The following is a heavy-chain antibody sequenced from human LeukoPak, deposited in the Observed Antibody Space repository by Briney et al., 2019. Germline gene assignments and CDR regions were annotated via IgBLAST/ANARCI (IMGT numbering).Heavy chain of an antibody. CDR3: ASDDVGYCRGGSCYSLDY. D-gene: IGHD2-15*01. Sequence: LVKVSCKASGGTFSSYAISWVRQAPGQGLEWMGGIIPIFGTADYAQKFQGRVTITTDESASTAYMELSSLRSEDTAVYYCASDDVGYCRGGSCYSLDYWGQGTLVTVSS. CDR1: GGTFSSYA. J-gene: IGHJ4*02. CDR2: IIPIFGTA. V-gene: IGHV1-69*05.